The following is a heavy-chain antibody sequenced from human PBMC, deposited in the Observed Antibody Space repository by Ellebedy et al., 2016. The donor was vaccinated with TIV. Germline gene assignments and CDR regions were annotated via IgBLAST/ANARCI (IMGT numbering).Heavy chain of an antibody. D-gene: IGHD6-19*01. V-gene: IGHV1-3*01. CDR1: GYTFSNFA. CDR2: INAGNDYT. CDR3: ARARSSGWLHTPDY. J-gene: IGHJ4*02. Sequence: AASVKVSCKASGYTFSNFAMHWVRQAPGQGLEWMGWINAGNDYTKYSQKFQGRVTITRDTSASTAYMELSSLRSEDTAVYYCARARSSGWLHTPDYWGQGLLVTVSS.